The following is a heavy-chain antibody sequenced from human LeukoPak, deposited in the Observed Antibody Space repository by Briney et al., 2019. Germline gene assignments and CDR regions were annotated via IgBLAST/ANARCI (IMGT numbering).Heavy chain of an antibody. CDR1: GGSISSSDYY. Sequence: SETLSLTCTVSGGSISSSDYYWGWIRQPPGKGLEWIGNIYYSGSTYYNPSLKSRVTISVDTSKNQFSLKLSSVTAADTAVYYCASSSGYPYYFDYWGQGTLVTVSS. J-gene: IGHJ4*02. V-gene: IGHV4-39*01. CDR2: IYYSGST. D-gene: IGHD3-22*01. CDR3: ASSSGYPYYFDY.